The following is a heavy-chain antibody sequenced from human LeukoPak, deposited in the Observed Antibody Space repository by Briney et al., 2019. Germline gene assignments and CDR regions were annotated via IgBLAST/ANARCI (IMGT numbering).Heavy chain of an antibody. CDR2: INHSGST. V-gene: IGHV4-34*01. Sequence: PSETLSLTCAVYGGSFSGYYWSWIRQPPGKGLEWIGEINHSGSTNYNPSLKSRVTISVDTSKNQFSLKLSSVTAADTAVYYRAREGEEMATIIWGQGTLVTVSS. CDR3: AREGEEMATII. CDR1: GGSFSGYY. J-gene: IGHJ4*02. D-gene: IGHD5-24*01.